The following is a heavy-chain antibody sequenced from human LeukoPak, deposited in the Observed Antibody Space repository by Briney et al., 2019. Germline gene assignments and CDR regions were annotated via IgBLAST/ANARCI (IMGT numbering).Heavy chain of an antibody. D-gene: IGHD6-13*01. Sequence: SETLSLTCTVSGGSISSYYWSWIRQPAGKGLEWIGRIYTSGSTNYNPSLKSRVTISVDTSKNRFSLKLSSVTAADTAVYYCARDMGSWYSSSWYRADYYYYYMDVWGKGTTVTISS. CDR3: ARDMGSWYSSSWYRADYYYYYMDV. CDR2: IYTSGST. J-gene: IGHJ6*03. CDR1: GGSISSYY. V-gene: IGHV4-4*07.